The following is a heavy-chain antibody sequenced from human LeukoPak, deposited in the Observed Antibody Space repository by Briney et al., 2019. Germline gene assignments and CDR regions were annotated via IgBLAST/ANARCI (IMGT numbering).Heavy chain of an antibody. CDR2: ISWSSGSI. CDR1: GFTFDDYA. V-gene: IGHV3-9*01. CDR3: AKEYCSSTSCYGTGGYFDY. Sequence: GRSLRLSCAASGFTFDDYAMHWVRQAPGKGLEWVSGISWSSGSIGYADSVKGRFTISRDNAKNSLYLQMNSLRAEDTALYYCAKEYCSSTSCYGTGGYFDYWGQGTLVTVSS. D-gene: IGHD2-2*01. J-gene: IGHJ4*02.